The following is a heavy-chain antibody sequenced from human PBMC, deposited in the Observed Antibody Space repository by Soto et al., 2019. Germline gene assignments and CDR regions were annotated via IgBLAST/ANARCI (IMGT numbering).Heavy chain of an antibody. CDR3: AKGPWESPHCFDT. J-gene: IGHJ5*02. CDR2: ISGNSATT. V-gene: IGHV3-23*01. CDR1: GFTFSTYT. D-gene: IGHD1-26*01. Sequence: GGSLRLSCAASGFTFSTYTMSWVRQAPGKGLEWVSVISGNSATTSHADSVKGRFTISRDNSRNTLYLQMSSLRADDTAVYYCAKGPWESPHCFDTWGQGALVTV.